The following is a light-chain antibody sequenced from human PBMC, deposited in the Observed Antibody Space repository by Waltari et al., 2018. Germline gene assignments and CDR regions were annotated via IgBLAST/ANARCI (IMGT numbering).Light chain of an antibody. CDR3: QHYVRLPVT. V-gene: IGKV3-20*01. CDR2: DAS. CDR1: QSFTRY. Sequence: EIVLTQSPGTLSLSPGERATLSCRASQSFTRYLAWYQHKPGQAPRLLNYDASTRAAGIADRFSGSGFGTDFTLTISRLEPEDSAVYYCQHYVRLPVTFGQGTKVEIK. J-gene: IGKJ1*01.